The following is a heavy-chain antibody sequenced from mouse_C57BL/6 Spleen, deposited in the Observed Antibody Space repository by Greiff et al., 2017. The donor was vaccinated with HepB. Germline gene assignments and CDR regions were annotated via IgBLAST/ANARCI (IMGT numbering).Heavy chain of an antibody. CDR1: GFTFSDYG. CDR3: ARPGDGYSLYAMDY. CDR2: ISSGSSTI. V-gene: IGHV5-17*01. Sequence: DVHLVESGGGLVKPGGSLKLSCAASGFTFSDYGMHWVRQAPEKGLEWVAYISSGSSTIYYADTVKGRFTISRDNAKNTLFLQMTSLRSEDTAMYYCARPGDGYSLYAMDYWGQGTSVTVSS. J-gene: IGHJ4*01. D-gene: IGHD2-3*01.